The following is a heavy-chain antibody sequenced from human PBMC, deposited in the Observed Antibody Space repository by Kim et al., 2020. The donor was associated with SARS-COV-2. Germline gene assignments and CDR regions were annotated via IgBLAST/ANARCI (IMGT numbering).Heavy chain of an antibody. CDR3: ARQNDFWSGSFDY. V-gene: IGHV5-51*01. Sequence: YSPSCQGQVTISADKSISTAYLQWSSLKASDTAMYYCARQNDFWSGSFDYWGQGTLVTVSS. D-gene: IGHD3-3*01. J-gene: IGHJ4*02.